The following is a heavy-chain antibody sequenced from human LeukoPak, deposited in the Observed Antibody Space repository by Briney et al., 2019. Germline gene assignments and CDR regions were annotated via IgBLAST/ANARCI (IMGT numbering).Heavy chain of an antibody. CDR3: ARGSGNYGDFDY. Sequence: GGSLRLSCAASGFSVSTNWMHWVRQAPGKGLVWVSRINSDGSNTNYADSVRGRFTISRDNAKNTVYLQMDSLRAEDTAVYYCARGSGNYGDFDYWGQGTLVTVSS. V-gene: IGHV3-74*01. CDR2: INSDGSNT. CDR1: GFSVSTNW. D-gene: IGHD1-26*01. J-gene: IGHJ4*02.